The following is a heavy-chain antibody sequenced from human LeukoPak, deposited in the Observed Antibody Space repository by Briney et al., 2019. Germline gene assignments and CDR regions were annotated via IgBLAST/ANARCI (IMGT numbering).Heavy chain of an antibody. CDR1: GGSFSGYY. V-gene: IGHV4-34*01. CDR3: ARADYSSTWSHDYYYMDV. D-gene: IGHD6-13*01. Sequence: SETLSLTCAVYGGSFSGYYWSWIRQPPGKGLEWIGEINHSGSTYYNPSLKSRVTISVDTSKNQFSLKLSSVTAADTAVYYCARADYSSTWSHDYYYMDVWGKGTTVTVSS. J-gene: IGHJ6*03. CDR2: INHSGST.